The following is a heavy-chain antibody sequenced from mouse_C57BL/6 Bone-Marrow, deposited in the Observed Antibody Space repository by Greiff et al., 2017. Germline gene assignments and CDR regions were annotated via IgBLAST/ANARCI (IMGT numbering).Heavy chain of an antibody. V-gene: IGHV5-12*01. CDR1: GFTFSDYY. CDR2: ISNGGGST. D-gene: IGHD1-1*01. CDR3: ARPYYGSSYWYFDV. J-gene: IGHJ1*03. Sequence: DVMLVESGGGLVQPGGSLKLSCAASGFTFSDYYMYWVRQTPEKRLEWVAYISNGGGSTYYPDTVKGRFTFSRDNAKNTLYLQMSRLKSEDTAMYYCARPYYGSSYWYFDVWGTGTTVTVSS.